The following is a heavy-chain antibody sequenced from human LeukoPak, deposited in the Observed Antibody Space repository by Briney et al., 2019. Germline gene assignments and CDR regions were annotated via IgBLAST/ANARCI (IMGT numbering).Heavy chain of an antibody. V-gene: IGHV4-34*01. CDR2: INHSGST. CDR3: ARYGSGNYFDY. D-gene: IGHD3-10*01. Sequence: PSETLSLTCAVYGGSFSGYYWSWIRQPPGKGLEGIGEINHSGSTNYNPSLKSRVTISVDTSKNQFSLKLSSVTAADTAVYYCARYGSGNYFDYWGQGTLVTVSS. CDR1: GGSFSGYY. J-gene: IGHJ4*02.